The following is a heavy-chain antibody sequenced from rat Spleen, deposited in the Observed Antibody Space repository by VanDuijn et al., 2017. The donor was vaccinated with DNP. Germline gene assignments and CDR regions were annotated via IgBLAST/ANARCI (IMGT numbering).Heavy chain of an antibody. CDR1: GFSLTSYT. Sequence: QVQLKESGPGLVQPSQTLSLTCTVSGFSLTSYTVSWVRQPPGKGLEWIAAISSGGSTYYNSALKSRLSISRDTSKSQVFLKMNSLQTEDTAMYFCARYYGYNYYFDYWGQGVMVTVSS. J-gene: IGHJ2*01. V-gene: IGHV2-6*01. D-gene: IGHD1-9*01. CDR2: ISSGGST. CDR3: ARYYGYNYYFDY.